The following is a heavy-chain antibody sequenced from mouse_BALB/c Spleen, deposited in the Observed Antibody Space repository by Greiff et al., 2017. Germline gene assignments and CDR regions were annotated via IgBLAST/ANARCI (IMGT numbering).Heavy chain of an antibody. CDR3: ARNYYCGSSYGAY. CDR1: GYTFTSYW. Sequence: VHLVESGAELAKPGASVKMSCKASGYTFTSYWMHWVKQRPGQGLEWIGYINPSTGYTEYNQKFKDKATLTADKSSSTAYMQLSSLTSEDSAVYYCARNYYCGSSYGAYWGEGTLVTVSA. CDR2: INPSTGYT. V-gene: IGHV1-7*01. D-gene: IGHD1-1*01. J-gene: IGHJ3*01.